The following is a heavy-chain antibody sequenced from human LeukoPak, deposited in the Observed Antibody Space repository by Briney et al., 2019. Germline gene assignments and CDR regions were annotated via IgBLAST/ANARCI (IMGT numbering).Heavy chain of an antibody. Sequence: PGGSLRLSCAASGFTFSSYSMNWVRQAPGKGLEWASSISGSSLYIYYADSVKGRFTISRDNAKNSLYLQMNSLRAEDTAVYYCARTTRSITVAPYYFDYWGQGTLVTVSS. CDR3: ARTTRSITVAPYYFDY. V-gene: IGHV3-21*04. CDR1: GFTFSSYS. CDR2: ISGSSLYI. J-gene: IGHJ4*02. D-gene: IGHD6-19*01.